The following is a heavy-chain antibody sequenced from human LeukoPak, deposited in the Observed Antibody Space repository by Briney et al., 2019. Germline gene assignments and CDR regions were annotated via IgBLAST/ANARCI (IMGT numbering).Heavy chain of an antibody. Sequence: SETLSLTCTVSGVSISSSSYYWRWIRQPPGKGLEWIGSIYYSGSTYYNPSLKSRVTISVDTSKNQFSLKLSSVTAADTAVYYCARVPDPTYYYDSYYMDVWGKGTPVTVSS. CDR2: IYYSGST. D-gene: IGHD3-22*01. J-gene: IGHJ6*03. CDR3: ARVPDPTYYYDSYYMDV. V-gene: IGHV4-39*07. CDR1: GVSISSSSYY.